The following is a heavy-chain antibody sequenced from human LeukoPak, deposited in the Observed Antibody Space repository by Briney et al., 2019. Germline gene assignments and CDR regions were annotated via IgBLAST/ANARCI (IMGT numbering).Heavy chain of an antibody. V-gene: IGHV4-61*01. CDR2: IYYSGST. CDR1: GGSVSSGSYY. CDR3: ARDPYDSSGYLFDY. J-gene: IGHJ4*02. Sequence: SETLSLTCTVSGGSVSSGSYYWSWIRQPPGKGLEWIGYIYYSGSTNYNPSLKSLVTISVDTSKNQFSLKLSSVTAADTAVYYCARDPYDSSGYLFDYWGQGTLVTVSS. D-gene: IGHD3-22*01.